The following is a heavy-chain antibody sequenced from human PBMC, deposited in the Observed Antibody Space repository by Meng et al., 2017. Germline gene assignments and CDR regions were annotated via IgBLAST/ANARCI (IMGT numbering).Heavy chain of an antibody. CDR2: INPNSGGT. CDR3: ARHWFGESEIS. V-gene: IGHV1-2*02. CDR1: GYTFTGHY. D-gene: IGHD3-10*01. J-gene: IGHJ4*02. Sequence: QLVQAGAEVKAPWASVKAPGKAPGYTFTGHYRHWVRQAPGQGLEWMGWINPNSGGTNYAQKFQGRVTMTRDTSISTAYMELSRLRSDDPAVYYCARHWFGESEISWGQGTLVTVSS.